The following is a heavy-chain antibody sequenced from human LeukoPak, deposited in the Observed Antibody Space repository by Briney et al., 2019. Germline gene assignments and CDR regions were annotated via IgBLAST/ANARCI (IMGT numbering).Heavy chain of an antibody. CDR3: ARGDLDDYVWGSYRALYYFDY. CDR1: GFTFSSYW. D-gene: IGHD3-16*02. V-gene: IGHV3-7*01. CDR2: IKQDGSEK. J-gene: IGHJ4*02. Sequence: PGGSLRLSCAASGFTFSSYWMSWVRQAPGKGLEWVANIKQDGSEKYYVDSVKGRFTISIDNAKNSLYLQMNSLRAEDTAVYYCARGDLDDYVWGSYRALYYFDYWGQGTLVTVSS.